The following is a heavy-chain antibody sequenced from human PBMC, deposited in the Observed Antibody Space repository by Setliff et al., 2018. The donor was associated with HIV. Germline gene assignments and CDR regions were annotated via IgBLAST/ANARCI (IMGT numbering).Heavy chain of an antibody. J-gene: IGHJ3*02. CDR2: IWYDGSNK. V-gene: IGHV3-30*02. Sequence: GGSLRLSCAASGFTFSDYGMHWVRQAPGKGLDWVAVIWYDGSNKYYADSVKGRFTISRDNSKNTLYLQMTSLRAEDTAVYYCAKELVATNIYDAFDIWGQGTVVTVS. D-gene: IGHD5-12*01. CDR3: AKELVATNIYDAFDI. CDR1: GFTFSDYG.